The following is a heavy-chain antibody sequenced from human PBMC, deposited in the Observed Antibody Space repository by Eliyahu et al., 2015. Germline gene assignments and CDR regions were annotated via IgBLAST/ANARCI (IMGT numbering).Heavy chain of an antibody. Sequence: VQLVESGGGAVQPERSLRLSCAASGFXFRSDAXHWVRQAPGKGLGWVAVISYDARHTYYADSLKGRFTISRDNSKNTLYLQMSSLRDEDTAVYYCARDQSPPYSSSYYWGTLHSWGQGTLVTVSS. D-gene: IGHD6-13*01. J-gene: IGHJ4*02. CDR1: GFXFRSDA. CDR3: ARDQSPPYSSSYYWGTLHS. V-gene: IGHV3-30*04. CDR2: ISYDARHT.